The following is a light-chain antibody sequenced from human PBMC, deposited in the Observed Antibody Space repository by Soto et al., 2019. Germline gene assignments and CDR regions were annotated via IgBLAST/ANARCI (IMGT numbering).Light chain of an antibody. CDR1: SSNIGSNT. CDR2: SNN. V-gene: IGLV1-44*01. J-gene: IGLJ3*02. CDR3: AAWDDSLNGWV. Sequence: QPVLTQPPSASGTPGQRVTISCSGSSSNIGSNTVNWYQQLPGTAPKLLIYSNNQRPSGVPDRFSGSKSGTSASLAISGLQSEDGADYYCAAWDDSLNGWVFGGGTKLTVL.